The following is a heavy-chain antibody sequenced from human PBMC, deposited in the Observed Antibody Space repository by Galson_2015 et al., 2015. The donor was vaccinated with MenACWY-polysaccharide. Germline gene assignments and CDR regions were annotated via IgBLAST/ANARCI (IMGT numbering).Heavy chain of an antibody. J-gene: IGHJ4*02. CDR1: GFTFSTYW. V-gene: IGHV3-74*01. CDR3: ARGYSAYD. D-gene: IGHD5-12*01. Sequence: SLRLSCAASGFTFSTYWMQWVRQAPGKGLVCVSRIKSDGSSTNYADSVKGRFTIYRDNAKNTLYLQMNSLRAEDTALYYCARGYSAYDWGQGTLVTVSA. CDR2: IKSDGSST.